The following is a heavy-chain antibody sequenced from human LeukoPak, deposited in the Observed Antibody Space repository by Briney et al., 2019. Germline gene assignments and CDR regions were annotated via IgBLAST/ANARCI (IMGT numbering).Heavy chain of an antibody. CDR3: ARKDYGDYPFDY. D-gene: IGHD4-17*01. CDR1: GYTFTGYY. V-gene: IGHV1-2*02. J-gene: IGHJ4*02. CDR2: INPNSGGT. Sequence: ASVKVSCKASGYTFTGYYMHWVRQAPGQGLEWMGWINPNSGGTNYAQKFQGRVTMTRDTSISTAYMELSRLRSDVTAVYYCARKDYGDYPFDYWGQGTLVTVSS.